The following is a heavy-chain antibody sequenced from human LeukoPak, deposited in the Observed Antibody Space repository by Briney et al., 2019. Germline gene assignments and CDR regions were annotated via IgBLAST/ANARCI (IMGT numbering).Heavy chain of an antibody. V-gene: IGHV3-7*01. Sequence: GGSLRLSCAASGFTFSSYWMSWVRQAPGKGLEWVANIKQDGSGKYYVDSVKGRFTISRDNAKNSLYLQMNSLRAEDTAVYYCARGGHKYDFWSGYYGGYYYMDVWGKGTTVTVSS. CDR2: IKQDGSGK. D-gene: IGHD3-3*01. CDR3: ARGGHKYDFWSGYYGGYYYMDV. CDR1: GFTFSSYW. J-gene: IGHJ6*03.